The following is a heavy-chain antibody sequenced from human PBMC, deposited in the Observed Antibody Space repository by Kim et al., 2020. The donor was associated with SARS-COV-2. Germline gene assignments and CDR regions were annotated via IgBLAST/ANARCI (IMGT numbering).Heavy chain of an antibody. V-gene: IGHV3-30*18. D-gene: IGHD3-22*01. CDR2: ISHDGSDK. CDR1: GFTFSSYG. CDR3: AKVNYYESSGYLDY. J-gene: IGHJ4*02. Sequence: GGSLRLSCAASGFTFSSYGMHWVRQAPGKGLEWVAVISHDGSDKNYADSVKGRFTVSRDNSKNTLYLQMNSLRAEDTAVYYCAKVNYYESSGYLDYWGQGTLVTVSS.